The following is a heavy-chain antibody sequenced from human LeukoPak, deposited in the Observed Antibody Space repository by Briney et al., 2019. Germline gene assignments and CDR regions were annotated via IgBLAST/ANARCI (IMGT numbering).Heavy chain of an antibody. Sequence: GGSLRLSCAASGFTFSGYWMHWARQSPGKGLVWVSCINGDGSDTRYADSVKGRFTISRDNAKNTLYLQMNSLRVEDTAVYYCARGHFGVVTGYWGQGTLVTVSS. CDR2: INGDGSDT. CDR3: ARGHFGVVTGY. CDR1: GFTFSGYW. J-gene: IGHJ4*02. D-gene: IGHD3-3*01. V-gene: IGHV3-74*01.